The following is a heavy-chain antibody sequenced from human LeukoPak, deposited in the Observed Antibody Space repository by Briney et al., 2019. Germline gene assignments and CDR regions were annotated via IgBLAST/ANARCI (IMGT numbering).Heavy chain of an antibody. V-gene: IGHV3-48*03. CDR3: ARSAAAGTFPDY. Sequence: GGSLRLSCAASGFTFSSFKMNWVRQAPGKGLEWVSYISSSGSTIYYADSVKGRFTISRDNAKNSLYLQMNSLRVEDTAVYYCARSAAAGTFPDYWGQGTLVTVSS. CDR1: GFTFSSFK. CDR2: ISSSGSTI. D-gene: IGHD6-13*01. J-gene: IGHJ4*02.